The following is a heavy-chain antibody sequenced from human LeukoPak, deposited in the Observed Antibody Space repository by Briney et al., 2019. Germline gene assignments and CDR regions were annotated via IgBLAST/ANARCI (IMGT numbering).Heavy chain of an antibody. V-gene: IGHV4-59*01. CDR3: ARGHDYGGNDDAFDI. CDR1: GGSISSYY. CDR2: IYYSGST. Sequence: KTSETLSLTCTVSGGSISSYYWSWIRQPPGKGLEWIGYIYYSGSTNYNPSLKSRVTISVDTSKNQFSLKLSSVTAADTAVYYCARGHDYGGNDDAFDIWGQGTMVTVSS. J-gene: IGHJ3*02. D-gene: IGHD4-17*01.